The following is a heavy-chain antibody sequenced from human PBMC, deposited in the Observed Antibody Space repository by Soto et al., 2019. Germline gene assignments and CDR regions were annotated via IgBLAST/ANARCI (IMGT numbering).Heavy chain of an antibody. J-gene: IGHJ4*02. V-gene: IGHV4-31*03. D-gene: IGHD3-10*01. CDR3: ARYDSGALDY. CDR1: GGSIRIGGYY. CDR2: IYYSGNT. Sequence: PSETLSLTYTVSGGSIRIGGYYWTWIRQHPGKGLEWVGYIYYSGNTYNNPSLRSRVTISVDTSKNQFSLKLNSVTAADTAVYYCARYDSGALDYWGQGTLVTVSS.